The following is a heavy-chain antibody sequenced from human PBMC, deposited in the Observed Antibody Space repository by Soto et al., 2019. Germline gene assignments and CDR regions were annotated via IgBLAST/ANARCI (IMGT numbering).Heavy chain of an antibody. J-gene: IGHJ4*02. CDR3: ARILPIVVGINPDPFPFDY. Sequence: QVQLVQSGAEVKKPGASVKVSCKASGYTFTGYYMHWVRQAPGQGLEWMGWINPNSGGTNYAQKFQGWVTMTRDTSISTAYMELSRLRSDDTAVYYCARILPIVVGINPDPFPFDYWGQGTLVTVSS. V-gene: IGHV1-2*04. CDR2: INPNSGGT. D-gene: IGHD3-22*01. CDR1: GYTFTGYY.